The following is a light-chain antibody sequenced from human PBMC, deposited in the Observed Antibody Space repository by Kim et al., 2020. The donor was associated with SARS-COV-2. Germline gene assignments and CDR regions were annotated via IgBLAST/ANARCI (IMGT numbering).Light chain of an antibody. CDR2: DVS. CDR1: SSDVDYYNS. J-gene: IGLJ1*01. CDR3: SSHTTSSTYV. V-gene: IGLV2-14*03. Sequence: GHSITISCTGTSSDVDYYNSVSWYQQHPGKAPKLIMYDVSERASGVSNRFSGSQSGNTASLTISGLRAEDEADYYCSSHTTSSTYVFGSGTKVTVL.